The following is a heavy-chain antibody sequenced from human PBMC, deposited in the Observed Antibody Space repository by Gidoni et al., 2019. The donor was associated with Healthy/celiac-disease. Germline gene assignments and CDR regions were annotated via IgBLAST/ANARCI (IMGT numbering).Heavy chain of an antibody. CDR2: INHSGST. CDR3: ARGPRALLYHHRGPRQQSFDY. V-gene: IGHV4-34*01. Sequence: QVQLQQWGAGLLKPSETLSLTCAVYGGSFSGYSWSWNRQPPGKGLEWIGEINHSGSTNYNTSLKSRVTISVDTSKNQFSLKLSSVTAADTAVYYCARGPRALLYHHRGPRQQSFDYWGQGTLVTVSS. CDR1: GGSFSGYS. J-gene: IGHJ4*02. D-gene: IGHD2-8*01.